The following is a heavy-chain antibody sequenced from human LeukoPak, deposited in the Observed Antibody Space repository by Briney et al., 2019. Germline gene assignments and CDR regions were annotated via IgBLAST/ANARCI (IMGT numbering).Heavy chain of an antibody. J-gene: IGHJ4*02. Sequence: VASVKVSCKASGYTFTSYYMHWVRQAPGQGREWMGIINPSGGSTSYAQKFQGRVTMTRDMSTSTVYMELSSLRSEDTAVYYCARDSYYDSSGYSGPVEGTDYWGQGTLVTVSS. D-gene: IGHD3-22*01. CDR3: ARDSYYDSSGYSGPVEGTDY. CDR2: INPSGGST. CDR1: GYTFTSYY. V-gene: IGHV1-46*01.